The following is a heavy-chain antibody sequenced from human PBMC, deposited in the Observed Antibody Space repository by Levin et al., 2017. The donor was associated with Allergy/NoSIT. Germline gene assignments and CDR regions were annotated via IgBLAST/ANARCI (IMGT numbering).Heavy chain of an antibody. CDR2: ISYDGSNK. CDR3: ASTYSSGWFGAFDS. V-gene: IGHV3-30-3*01. D-gene: IGHD6-19*01. J-gene: IGHJ3*02. CDR1: GFTFSSYA. Sequence: GESLKISCAASGFTFSSYAMHWVRQAPGKGLEWVAVISYDGSNKYYADSVKGRFTISRDNSKNTLYLQMNSLRAEDTAVYYCASTYSSGWFGAFDSWGQGTMVTVSS.